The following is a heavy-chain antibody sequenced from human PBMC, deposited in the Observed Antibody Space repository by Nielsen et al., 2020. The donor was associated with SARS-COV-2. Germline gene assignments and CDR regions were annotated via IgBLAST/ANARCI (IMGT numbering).Heavy chain of an antibody. J-gene: IGHJ4*02. Sequence: GGSLRLSCAASGFTFDDYAMHWVRQAPGKGLEWVSGISWNSGSIGYADSVKGRFTISRDNAKNSLYLQMNSLRAEDTALYYCARIYDSSGYQNYFDYWGQGTLVTVSS. V-gene: IGHV3-9*01. D-gene: IGHD3-22*01. CDR2: ISWNSGSI. CDR1: GFTFDDYA. CDR3: ARIYDSSGYQNYFDY.